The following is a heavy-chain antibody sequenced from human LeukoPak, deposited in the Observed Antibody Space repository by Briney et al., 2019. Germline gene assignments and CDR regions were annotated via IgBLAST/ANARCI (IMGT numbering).Heavy chain of an antibody. D-gene: IGHD1-26*01. J-gene: IGHJ4*02. CDR1: GFTFSSYA. CDR2: INTDGSSS. CDR3: ARVYSYSDPMDH. Sequence: GGSLTLSCAASGFTFSSYAMRWVRQAPGKGRMWVSRINTDGSSSNYAGSVKGRFTISRDNAKNTLYLKMNSLRAEDTAVYYCARVYSYSDPMDHWGQGTLVTVSS. V-gene: IGHV3-74*01.